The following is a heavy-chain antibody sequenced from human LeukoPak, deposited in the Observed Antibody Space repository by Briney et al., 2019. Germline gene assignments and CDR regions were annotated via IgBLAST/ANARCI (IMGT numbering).Heavy chain of an antibody. Sequence: GASVKVSCKASGDTFKNYTLSWVRQAPGQGLEWMGEIIPIFDIVNYAQNFQGRVTITADKSTSTAYMELSSLRPEDTAVYFCARGKVDIYYYSYMDVWGKGTTVTISS. CDR1: GDTFKNYT. V-gene: IGHV1-69*10. J-gene: IGHJ6*03. CDR2: IIPIFDIV. CDR3: ARGKVDIYYYSYMDV. D-gene: IGHD2-2*03.